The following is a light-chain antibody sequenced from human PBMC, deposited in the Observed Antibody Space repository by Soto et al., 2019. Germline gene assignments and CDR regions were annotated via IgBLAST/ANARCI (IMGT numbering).Light chain of an antibody. CDR2: DNT. CDR3: GTWDSSLSAGVV. Sequence: QSVLTQPPSVSAAPGQKVTISCSGSSSNIGNNYVSWYQQLPGTAPKLLIYDNTKRHSGIPDRFSGSKSGTSATLGITGLQTGDEADYYCGTWDSSLSAGVVFGGGTKVTVL. CDR1: SSNIGNNY. J-gene: IGLJ2*01. V-gene: IGLV1-51*01.